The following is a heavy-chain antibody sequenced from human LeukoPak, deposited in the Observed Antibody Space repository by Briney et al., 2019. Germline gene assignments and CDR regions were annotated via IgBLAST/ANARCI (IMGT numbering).Heavy chain of an antibody. J-gene: IGHJ4*02. V-gene: IGHV3-23*01. CDR1: GFTFTSYS. D-gene: IGHD6-13*01. CDR2: ISGGGGST. CDR3: AKTRPLDSSSWSHSDY. Sequence: GGSLRLSCAASGFTFTSYSMNWVRQAPGKGLEWVSTISGGGGSTYYADSVKGRFTISRDNAKNTLYLQVNSLRAEDTAVYYCAKTRPLDSSSWSHSDYWGQGTLVTVSS.